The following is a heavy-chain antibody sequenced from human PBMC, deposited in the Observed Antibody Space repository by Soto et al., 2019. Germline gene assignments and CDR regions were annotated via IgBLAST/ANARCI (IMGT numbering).Heavy chain of an antibody. CDR1: GGSISSYY. D-gene: IGHD2-15*01. Sequence: SETLSLTCTVSGGSISSYYWSWIRQPPGKGLYWIGYIYYSGSTNYNPSLKSRVTISVDTSKNQFSLKLSSVTAADTAVYYCARRAAGPYYYYYMDVWGKGTTVTVSS. CDR3: ARRAAGPYYYYYMDV. V-gene: IGHV4-59*08. J-gene: IGHJ6*03. CDR2: IYYSGST.